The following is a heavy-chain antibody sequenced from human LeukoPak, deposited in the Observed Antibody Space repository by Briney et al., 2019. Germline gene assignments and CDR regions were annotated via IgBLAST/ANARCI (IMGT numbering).Heavy chain of an antibody. Sequence: GASVKVSCKASGGTFSSYAISWVRQAPGQGLEWMGGIIPIFGTANYAQKFQGRVTITADESTSTAYMELSSLRSEDTAVYYCAGVGSSWYLLDYFDYWGQGTLVTVSS. D-gene: IGHD6-13*01. CDR3: AGVGSSWYLLDYFDY. CDR1: GGTFSSYA. CDR2: IIPIFGTA. J-gene: IGHJ4*02. V-gene: IGHV1-69*13.